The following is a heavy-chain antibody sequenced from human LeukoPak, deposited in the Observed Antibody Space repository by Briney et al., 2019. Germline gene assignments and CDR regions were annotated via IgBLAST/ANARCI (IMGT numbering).Heavy chain of an antibody. J-gene: IGHJ4*02. V-gene: IGHV1-18*01. Sequence: ASVKVSCKASGYTFTSYGISWVRQAPGQGLEWMGWISAYNGNTNYAQKLQGRVTMTTDTSTSTAYMELRSLRSDDTAVYYCARSLLVVAATPSDYWGQGTLVIVSS. CDR3: ARSLLVVAATPSDY. D-gene: IGHD2-15*01. CDR1: GYTFTSYG. CDR2: ISAYNGNT.